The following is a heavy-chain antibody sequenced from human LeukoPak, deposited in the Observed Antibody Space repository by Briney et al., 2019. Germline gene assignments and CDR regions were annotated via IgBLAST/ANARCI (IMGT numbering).Heavy chain of an antibody. V-gene: IGHV3-30*02. CDR1: GFTFSTYG. CDR3: ARETYDNSGRYFDY. J-gene: IGHJ4*02. Sequence: GGSLRLSCTASGFTFSTYGMHWLRQAPGKGLEWVAFIYSDISYKHCADSVKGRCTISRDNSQNTHFLQNNSLKVDDTALYFCARETYDNSGRYFDYWGQGTLVIVSS. D-gene: IGHD3-22*01. CDR2: IYSDISYK.